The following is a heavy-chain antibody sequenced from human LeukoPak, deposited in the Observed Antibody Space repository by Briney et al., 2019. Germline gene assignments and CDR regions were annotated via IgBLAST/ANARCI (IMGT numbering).Heavy chain of an antibody. CDR3: ARVGGYSYGYSDY. V-gene: IGHV1-2*02. CDR1: GYTFTGYY. D-gene: IGHD5-18*01. Sequence: GASVKVSCKASGYTFTGYYMHWVRQAPGQGLEWMGWINPNSGGTNYAQKFQGRVTMTRDTSISTAYMELSRLRSDDTAVYYCARVGGYSYGYSDYWGQGTLVTVSS. J-gene: IGHJ4*02. CDR2: INPNSGGT.